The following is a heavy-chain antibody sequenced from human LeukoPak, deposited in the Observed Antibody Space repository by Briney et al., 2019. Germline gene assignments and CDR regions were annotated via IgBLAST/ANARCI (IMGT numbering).Heavy chain of an antibody. CDR2: ISGSGGST. Sequence: PGGSLRLSCAASGFTFSSYAMSWVRQAPGKGLEWVSAISGSGGSTYYADSVKGRFTISRDNSKNTLYLQMNSLRAEDTAVYYCARVQGHTMVREYYFDYWGQGTLVTVSS. CDR1: GFTFSSYA. J-gene: IGHJ4*02. CDR3: ARVQGHTMVREYYFDY. D-gene: IGHD3-10*01. V-gene: IGHV3-23*01.